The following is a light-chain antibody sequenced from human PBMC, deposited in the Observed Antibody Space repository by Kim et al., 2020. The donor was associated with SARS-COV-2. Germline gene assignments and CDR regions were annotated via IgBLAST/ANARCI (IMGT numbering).Light chain of an antibody. CDR3: QVWDSSSDHPYV. J-gene: IGLJ1*01. Sequence: PGKTARITCGGNNIGSKSVHWYQQKPGQAPVLVIYYDSDRPSGIPERFSGSNSGNTTTLTISRVEAGDEADYYCQVWDSSSDHPYVFGTGTKVTVL. CDR2: YDS. CDR1: NIGSKS. V-gene: IGLV3-21*04.